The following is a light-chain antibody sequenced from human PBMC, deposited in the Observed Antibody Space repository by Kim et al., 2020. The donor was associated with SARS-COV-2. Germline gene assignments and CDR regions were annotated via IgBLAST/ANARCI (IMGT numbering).Light chain of an antibody. CDR1: QSISSSS. CDR2: GAS. J-gene: IGKJ4*01. V-gene: IGKV3-20*01. Sequence: SPGERANLSCRASQSISSSSLAWYQQNPGQAPRLLIYGASSRATGIPDRFSGSGSGTDFTLTISRLEPEDFAVYYCQQYGSSPLTFGGGTKVDIK. CDR3: QQYGSSPLT.